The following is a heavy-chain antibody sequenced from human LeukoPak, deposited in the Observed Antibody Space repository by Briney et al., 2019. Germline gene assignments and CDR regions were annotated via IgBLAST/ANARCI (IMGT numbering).Heavy chain of an antibody. CDR1: GFTFSSYA. CDR3: ARDGDDDILTGYYNDAFDI. Sequence: PGGSLRLSCAASGFTFSSYAMHWVRQAPGKGLEWVAVISYDGSNKYYADSVKGRFTISRVNSKNTLYLQMNSLRAEDTAVYYCARDGDDDILTGYYNDAFDIWGQGTMVTVSS. J-gene: IGHJ3*02. V-gene: IGHV3-30-3*01. D-gene: IGHD3-9*01. CDR2: ISYDGSNK.